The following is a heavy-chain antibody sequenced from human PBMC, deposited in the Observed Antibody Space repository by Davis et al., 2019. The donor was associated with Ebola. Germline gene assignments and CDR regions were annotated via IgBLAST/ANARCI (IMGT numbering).Heavy chain of an antibody. CDR1: GFTFSNAW. V-gene: IGHV3-66*01. D-gene: IGHD6-19*01. CDR2: IYSGGST. J-gene: IGHJ1*01. CDR3: ARGYSSGWYYLYFQH. Sequence: LKISCAASGFTFSNAWMSWVRQAPGKGLEWVSVIYSGGSTYYADSVKGRFTISRDNSKNTLYLQMNSLRAEDTAVYYCARGYSSGWYYLYFQHWGQGTLVTVSS.